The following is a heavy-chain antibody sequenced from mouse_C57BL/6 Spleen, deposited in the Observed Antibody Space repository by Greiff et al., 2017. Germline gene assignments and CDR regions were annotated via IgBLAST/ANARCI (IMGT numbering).Heavy chain of an antibody. CDR1: GYTFTSYW. Sequence: QVQLQQPGTELVQPGASVKLSCKASGYTFTSYWMHWVKQRPGQGLEWIGNINPSNGGTNYNEKFKSKATLTVDKSSSTAYMQLSSLTSEASAVYYCARSLPLYAMDYWGQGTSVTVSS. CDR2: INPSNGGT. D-gene: IGHD2-1*01. V-gene: IGHV1-53*01. CDR3: ARSLPLYAMDY. J-gene: IGHJ4*01.